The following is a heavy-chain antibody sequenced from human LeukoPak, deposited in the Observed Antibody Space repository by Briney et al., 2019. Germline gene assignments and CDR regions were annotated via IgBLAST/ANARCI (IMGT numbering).Heavy chain of an antibody. Sequence: GGSLTLTCAASGFTFSGYAMHWVRQPPGKGLEYISVISSNGSSTYYADLVTGRFTIFRDNYKNTLYLQMSMLRAEDAVLYYCVKSSYYHIVTCYFNRFDPWGKGTLVTVSS. CDR3: VKSSYYHIVTCYFNRFDP. CDR2: ISSNGSST. CDR1: GFTFSGYA. D-gene: IGHD3-9*01. V-gene: IGHV3-64D*08. J-gene: IGHJ5*02.